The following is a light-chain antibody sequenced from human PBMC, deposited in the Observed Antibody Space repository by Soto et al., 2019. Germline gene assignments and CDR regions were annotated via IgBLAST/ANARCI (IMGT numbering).Light chain of an antibody. J-gene: IGLJ1*01. CDR1: SSDVGADKY. CDR2: EVT. CDR3: SSYASNTYV. Sequence: QSVLTQPASVSGSPGQSITITCTGTSSDVGADKYVSWYQQHPGKAPQLMIYEVTNRPSGVSNRFSGSKSGNTASLTISGLQXXXEGDYYCSSYASNTYVFGTGTKLTV. V-gene: IGLV2-14*01.